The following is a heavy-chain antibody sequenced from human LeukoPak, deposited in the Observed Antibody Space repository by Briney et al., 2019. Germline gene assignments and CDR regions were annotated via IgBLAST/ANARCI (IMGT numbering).Heavy chain of an antibody. CDR3: ARDVLMITFGGYLSSAARY. V-gene: IGHV1-2*06. Sequence: ASVKVSCKASGYTFTGYYMHWVRQAPGQGLEWMGRINPNSGGTNYAQKFQGRVTMTRDTSISTAYMELSRLRSDDTAVYYCARDVLMITFGGYLSSAARYWGQGTLVTVSS. D-gene: IGHD3-16*01. J-gene: IGHJ4*02. CDR1: GYTFTGYY. CDR2: INPNSGGT.